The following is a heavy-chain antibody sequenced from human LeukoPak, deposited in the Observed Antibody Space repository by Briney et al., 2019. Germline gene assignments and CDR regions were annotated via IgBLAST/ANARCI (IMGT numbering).Heavy chain of an antibody. V-gene: IGHV4-31*03. CDR3: ARSSSSPRLDY. J-gene: IGHJ4*02. CDR2: IYHSGST. D-gene: IGHD6-6*01. Sequence: SETLSLTCTVSRGSISSGAYYWSWIRQHPGKGLEWLGYIYHSGSTYYNPALESRISISLDTSKNQFSLKLSSVTAADTAVYYCARSSSSPRLDYWGQGTLVTVS. CDR1: RGSISSGAYY.